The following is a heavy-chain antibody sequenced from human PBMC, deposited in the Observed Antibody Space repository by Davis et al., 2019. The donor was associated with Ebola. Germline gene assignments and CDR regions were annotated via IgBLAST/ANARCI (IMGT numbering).Heavy chain of an antibody. D-gene: IGHD6-19*01. CDR2: TYYNSKWYN. CDR3: ARGWFRSGMDV. Sequence: HSQTLSLTCAISGDSVSSGGWNWIRQSPSRGLEWLGRTYYNSKWYNDYAVSVKSRITVNPDTSKNQFSLLLKSVTPEDTAIYYCARGWFRSGMDVWGQGTTITVSS. V-gene: IGHV6-1*01. J-gene: IGHJ6*02. CDR1: GDSVSSGG.